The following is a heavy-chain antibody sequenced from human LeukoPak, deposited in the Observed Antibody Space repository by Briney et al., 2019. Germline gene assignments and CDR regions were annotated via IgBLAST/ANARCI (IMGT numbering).Heavy chain of an antibody. D-gene: IGHD3-22*01. CDR3: ASLSDSSGYYYDYYYYGMDV. V-gene: IGHV4-34*01. Sequence: SETLSLTCAVYGGSFSGYYWSWIRQPPGKGLEWIGEINHSGSTNYNPSLKSRVTISVDTSKNQFSLKLSSVTAADTAVYYCASLSDSSGYYYDYYYYGMDVWGQGATVTVSS. CDR2: INHSGST. J-gene: IGHJ6*02. CDR1: GGSFSGYY.